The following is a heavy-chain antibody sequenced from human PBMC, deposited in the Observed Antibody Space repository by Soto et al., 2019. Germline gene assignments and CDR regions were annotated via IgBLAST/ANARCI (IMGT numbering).Heavy chain of an antibody. J-gene: IGHJ5*02. V-gene: IGHV4-59*01. CDR1: GGSISSYY. Sequence: LSLTCTVSGGSISSYYWSWIRQPPGKGLEWIGYIYYSGSTNYNPSLKSRVTISVDTSKNQFSLKLSSVTAADTAVYYCASQGSDYYDSSGYFWFDPWGQGTLVTVSS. CDR2: IYYSGST. CDR3: ASQGSDYYDSSGYFWFDP. D-gene: IGHD3-22*01.